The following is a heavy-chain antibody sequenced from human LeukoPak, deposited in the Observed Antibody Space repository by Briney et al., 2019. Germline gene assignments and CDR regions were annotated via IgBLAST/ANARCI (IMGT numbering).Heavy chain of an antibody. J-gene: IGHJ4*02. CDR2: LGFVTTYI. CDR3: ARAADHHGGFDY. D-gene: IGHD3-16*01. V-gene: IGHV3-21*01. Sequence: GGSLRLSCAASGFIFSSYSMNWVRQAPGKGLEWVSSLGFVTTYIYYAESVKGRFTISRDNAKNSLYLQMNSLRAEDTAVYYCARAADHHGGFDYWGPGTLVTVSS. CDR1: GFIFSSYS.